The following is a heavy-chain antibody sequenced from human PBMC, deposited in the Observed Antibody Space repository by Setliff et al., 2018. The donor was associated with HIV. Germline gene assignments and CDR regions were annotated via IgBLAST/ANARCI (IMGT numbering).Heavy chain of an antibody. CDR2: IIPVYHTT. D-gene: IGHD4-17*01. J-gene: IGHJ5*02. CDR1: GGAFTSYA. CDR3: APDFGDNWFDP. V-gene: IGHV1-69*06. Sequence: SVKVSCKASGGAFTSYAFSWVRQAPGQGLEWMGRIIPVYHTTDYAPQFQGRVTITADKSTSTVYMDLSNLRSDDTATYYCAPDFGDNWFDPWG.